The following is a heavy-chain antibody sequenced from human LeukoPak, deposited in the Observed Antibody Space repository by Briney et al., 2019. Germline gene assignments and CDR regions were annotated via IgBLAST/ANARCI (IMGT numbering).Heavy chain of an antibody. CDR1: GFTSSTYW. V-gene: IGHV3-74*01. D-gene: IGHD4-17*01. J-gene: IGHJ4*02. CDR2: INSDGSST. CDR3: ARSYYGDYEDF. Sequence: GGSLRLSCAASGFTSSTYWIHWVRQAPGKGLMWVSRINSDGSSTSYADSVKGRFTISRDNAKNTVYLHMNSLKVEDTAVYYCARSYYGDYEDFWGQGTLDAVSS.